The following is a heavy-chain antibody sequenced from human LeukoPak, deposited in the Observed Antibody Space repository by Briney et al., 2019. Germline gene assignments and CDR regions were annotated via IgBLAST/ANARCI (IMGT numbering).Heavy chain of an antibody. CDR3: ASVVTAMAAFDY. J-gene: IGHJ4*01. D-gene: IGHD5-18*01. Sequence: GESLKISCKGSGSSFTSYFIAWVRQMPGKGLERMGIIYPGDSDTRYSPSFQGQVTISADKSISTAYLQWSSLKASDTAMYYCASVVTAMAAFDYWGQGSLVTVSS. CDR2: IYPGDSDT. V-gene: IGHV5-51*01. CDR1: GSSFTSYF.